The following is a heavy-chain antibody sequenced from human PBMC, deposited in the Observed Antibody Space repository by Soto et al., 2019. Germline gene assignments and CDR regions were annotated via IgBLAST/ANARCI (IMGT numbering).Heavy chain of an antibody. V-gene: IGHV3-74*01. J-gene: IGHJ4*02. CDR2: IKGDETTS. CDR1: EFTFTSYW. D-gene: IGHD3-10*01. Sequence: EVQVVESGGASVQPGGSLRLSCAASEFTFTSYWMHWVRQAPGKGLLWMSRIKGDETTSSYADSVKGRFTISRDNAKNTVYLQMNSLRAEDTAVYYCARGAFGSYYVDYWGQGTLVTVSS. CDR3: ARGAFGSYYVDY.